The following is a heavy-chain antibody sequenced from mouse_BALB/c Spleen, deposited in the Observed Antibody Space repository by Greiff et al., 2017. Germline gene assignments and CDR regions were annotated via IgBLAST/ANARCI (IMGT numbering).Heavy chain of an antibody. D-gene: IGHD2-2*01. Sequence: VQLQQSGAELVRPGVSVKISCKGSGYTFTDYAMHWVKQSHAKSLEWIGVISTYYGDASYNQKFKGKATMTVDKSSSTAYMELARLTSEDSAIYYCARGDYGYDAWFAYWGQGTLVTVSA. CDR3: ARGDYGYDAWFAY. CDR2: ISTYYGDA. V-gene: IGHV1S137*01. CDR1: GYTFTDYA. J-gene: IGHJ3*01.